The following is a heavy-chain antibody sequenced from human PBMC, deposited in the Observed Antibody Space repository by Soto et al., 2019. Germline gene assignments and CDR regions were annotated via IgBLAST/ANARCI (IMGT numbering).Heavy chain of an antibody. CDR1: GFTFSSYG. CDR3: AKDPNSCGYYPAEYFQH. Sequence: QVQLVESGGGVVQPGRSLRLSCAASGFTFSSYGMHWVRQAPGKGLEWVAVISYDGSNKYYADSVKGRFTISRDNSKNTLYLQMNSLRADDTAVYYCAKDPNSCGYYPAEYFQHWGQGTLVTVSS. CDR2: ISYDGSNK. V-gene: IGHV3-30*18. J-gene: IGHJ1*01. D-gene: IGHD3-22*01.